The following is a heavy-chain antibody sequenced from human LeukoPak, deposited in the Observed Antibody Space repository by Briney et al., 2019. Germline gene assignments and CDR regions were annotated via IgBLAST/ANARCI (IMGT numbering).Heavy chain of an antibody. CDR2: INHNGNVN. CDR3: ARGGGLDV. CDR1: GFTFSSYW. D-gene: IGHD3-16*01. V-gene: IGHV3-7*03. J-gene: IGHJ6*02. Sequence: GGSLRLSCAASGFTFSSYWMNWARQAPGKGLEWVASINHNGNVNYYVDSVKGRFTISRDNAMNSLYLQMSNLRAEDTAVYFCARGGGLDVWGQGPRSPSP.